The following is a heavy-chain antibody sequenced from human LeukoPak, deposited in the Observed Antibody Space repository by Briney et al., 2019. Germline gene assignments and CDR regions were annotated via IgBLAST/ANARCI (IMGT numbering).Heavy chain of an antibody. J-gene: IGHJ4*02. Sequence: GGSLRLSCAASGFTFTDYYMTWIRQAPGKGLEWVSYISTTGSTVFYADSVKGRFTISRDNAKNFLYLQMNSLRAEDTAVYYCARIGYSSSRGVDYWGQGTLVTVSS. CDR2: ISTTGSTV. D-gene: IGHD6-13*01. CDR1: GFTFTDYY. V-gene: IGHV3-11*01. CDR3: ARIGYSSSRGVDY.